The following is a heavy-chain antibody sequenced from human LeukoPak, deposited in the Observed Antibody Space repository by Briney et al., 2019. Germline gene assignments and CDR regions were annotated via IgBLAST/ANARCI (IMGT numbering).Heavy chain of an antibody. V-gene: IGHV4-30-2*01. D-gene: IGHD3-9*01. CDR1: GGSISSGGYS. CDR3: ARAMLPYDILTGYYLYDAFDI. Sequence: SETLSLTCAVSGGSISSGGYSWSWIRQPPGKGLEWIGYIYHSGSTYYNLSLKSRVTISVDRSKNQFSLKLSSVTAADTAVYYCARAMLPYDILTGYYLYDAFDIWGQGTMVTVSS. J-gene: IGHJ3*02. CDR2: IYHSGST.